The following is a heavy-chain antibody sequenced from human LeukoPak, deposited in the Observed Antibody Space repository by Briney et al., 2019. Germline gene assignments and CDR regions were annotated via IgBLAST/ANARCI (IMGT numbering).Heavy chain of an antibody. CDR2: ISGSGGST. CDR3: AKATPVVPAATGGY. V-gene: IGHV3-23*01. Sequence: GGSLRLSCAASGFTFSSYAMSWVRQAPGKGLEWVSAISGSGGSTYYADSMKGRFTISRDNSKNTLYLQMNSLRAEDTAVYYCAKATPVVPAATGGYWGQGTLVTVSS. D-gene: IGHD2-2*01. CDR1: GFTFSSYA. J-gene: IGHJ4*02.